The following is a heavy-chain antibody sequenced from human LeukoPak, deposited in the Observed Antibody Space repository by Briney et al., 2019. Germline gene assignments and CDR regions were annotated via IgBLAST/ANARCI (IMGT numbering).Heavy chain of an antibody. Sequence: GGSLRLSCAASGFAFSSYEMNWVRQAPGKGLEWVSYSSSSGSTIYYADSVKGRFTISRDNAKNSLYLQMNSLRAEDTAVYYCAREHCSSTSCSYFDYWGQGTLVTVSS. J-gene: IGHJ4*02. CDR2: SSSSGSTI. CDR1: GFAFSSYE. CDR3: AREHCSSTSCSYFDY. D-gene: IGHD2-2*01. V-gene: IGHV3-48*03.